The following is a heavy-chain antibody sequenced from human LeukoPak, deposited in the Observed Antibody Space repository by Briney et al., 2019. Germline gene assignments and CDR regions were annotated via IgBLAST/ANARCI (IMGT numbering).Heavy chain of an antibody. CDR2: IRSKVNSYAT. CDR3: AKIGSGYSYGYVN. V-gene: IGHV3-73*01. Sequence: PGGSLRLSCAASGFTFSGSAMHWVRQASGKGLEWVGRIRSKVNSYATAYAASVKGRFTISRDDSKNTAYLQMNSLKTEDTAVYYCAKIGSGYSYGYVNWGQGTLVTVSS. D-gene: IGHD5-18*01. CDR1: GFTFSGSA. J-gene: IGHJ4*02.